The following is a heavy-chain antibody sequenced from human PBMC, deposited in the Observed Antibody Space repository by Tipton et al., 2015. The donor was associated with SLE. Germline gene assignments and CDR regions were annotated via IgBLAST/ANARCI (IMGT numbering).Heavy chain of an antibody. CDR1: GFTFSSYG. V-gene: IGHV3-30*02. CDR2: IRYDGSNK. J-gene: IGHJ4*02. CDR3: AKKGGSGWFGNY. Sequence: SGFTFSSYGMHWVRQAPGKGLEWVAFIRYDGSNKYYADSVKGRFTISRDNSKNTLYLQMNSLRAEDTAVYYCAKKGGSGWFGNYWGQGTLVTVSS. D-gene: IGHD6-19*01.